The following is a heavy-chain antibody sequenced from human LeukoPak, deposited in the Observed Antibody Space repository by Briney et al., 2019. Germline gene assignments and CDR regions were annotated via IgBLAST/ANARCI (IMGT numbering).Heavy chain of an antibody. J-gene: IGHJ4*02. D-gene: IGHD3-22*01. CDR3: ARDRRDSSGCPFDY. Sequence: SVKVSCKASGGTFSSYTISWVRQAPGQGLEWMGRIIPILGIANYAQKFQGRVTITADKSTSTAYMELSSLRSEDTAVYYCARDRRDSSGCPFDYWGQGTLVTVSS. CDR2: IIPILGIA. CDR1: GGTFSSYT. V-gene: IGHV1-69*04.